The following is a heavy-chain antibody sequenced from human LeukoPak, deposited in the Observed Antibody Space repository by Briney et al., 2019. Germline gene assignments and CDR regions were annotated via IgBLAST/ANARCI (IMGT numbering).Heavy chain of an antibody. CDR2: IYYSGST. D-gene: IGHD1-26*01. J-gene: IGHJ4*02. Sequence: SETLSLTCTVSGGSISSPYWSWIRQPPGKGLEWIGYIYYSGSTNYNPSLKSRVTISVDTSKNQFSLKLSSVTAADTAVYYCARAKGQGAVDYWGQGTLVTVSS. CDR3: ARAKGQGAVDY. V-gene: IGHV4-59*11. CDR1: GGSISSPY.